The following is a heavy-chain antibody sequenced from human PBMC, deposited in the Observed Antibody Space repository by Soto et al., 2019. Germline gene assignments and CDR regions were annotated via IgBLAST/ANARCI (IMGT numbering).Heavy chain of an antibody. CDR3: ARFGVGHYEFGY. CDR1: GFTFSSYW. CDR2: IKTDGSSA. Sequence: EVQLVESGGALVPPGGSLRLSCAASGFTFSSYWMHWVRQAPGEGLVWVSRIKTDGSSASYADSGKGRFTISRDNAKNTMYLRMNRLGAEDRAVYYWARFGVGHYEFGYWGQGTLVTVSS. V-gene: IGHV3-74*01. J-gene: IGHJ4*02. D-gene: IGHD3-3*01.